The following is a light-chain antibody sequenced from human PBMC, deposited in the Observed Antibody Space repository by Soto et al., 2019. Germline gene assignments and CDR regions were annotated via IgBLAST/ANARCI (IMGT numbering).Light chain of an antibody. CDR2: AAF. CDR3: QQSYRTPYT. V-gene: IGKV1-39*01. J-gene: IGKJ2*01. CDR1: QSIDNY. Sequence: DIQMTQSPSSLPASIGDRVTITCRASQSIDNYLNWYQQRPGKAPKFLIYAAFSLPSGVPSRFSGSGSGTDFTLTISSLQPEDFATYFCQQSYRTPYTFGQGTKLEIK.